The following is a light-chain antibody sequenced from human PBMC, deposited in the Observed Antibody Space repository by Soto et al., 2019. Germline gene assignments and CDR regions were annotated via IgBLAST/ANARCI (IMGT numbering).Light chain of an antibody. V-gene: IGLV1-51*01. CDR1: SSNIGGNS. Sequence: QSVLTQPPSVSAAPGQKVTISCSGSSSNIGGNSVSWYQQFPGTAPKLLIYDDDKRPSGIPDRFSGSKSGTSATLGITGFQTGDEADYYCGSWDSSLSAHVFATGTKVTVL. J-gene: IGLJ1*01. CDR2: DDD. CDR3: GSWDSSLSAHV.